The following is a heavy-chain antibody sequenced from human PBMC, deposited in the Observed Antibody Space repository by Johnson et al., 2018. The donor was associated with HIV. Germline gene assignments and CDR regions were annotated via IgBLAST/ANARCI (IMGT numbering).Heavy chain of an antibody. V-gene: IGHV3-33*06. D-gene: IGHD3-16*01. CDR2: IWYDGSNK. CDR3: AKRLTYANSLDAFDI. J-gene: IGHJ3*02. CDR1: GFTFSSYG. Sequence: QVQLVESGGGLVKPGRSLRLSCAASGFTFSSYGMHWVRQAPGKGLEWVAVIWYDGSNKYYADSVKGRFTISRDNSKNTLYLQMNSLRAEDTAVYYCAKRLTYANSLDAFDIWGQGTLVTVSS.